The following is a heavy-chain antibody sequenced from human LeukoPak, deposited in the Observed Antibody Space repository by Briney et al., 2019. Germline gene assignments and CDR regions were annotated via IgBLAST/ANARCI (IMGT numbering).Heavy chain of an antibody. CDR2: IIPIFGTA. V-gene: IGHV1-69*13. CDR3: ARGRTTVTHFDY. J-gene: IGHJ4*02. CDR1: GGTCSSYA. Sequence: GASVKVSCKASGGTCSSYAISWVRQAPGQGLEWMGGIIPIFGTANYAQKFQGRVTITADESTSTAYMELSSLRSEDTAVYYCARGRTTVTHFDYWGQGTLVTVSS. D-gene: IGHD4-17*01.